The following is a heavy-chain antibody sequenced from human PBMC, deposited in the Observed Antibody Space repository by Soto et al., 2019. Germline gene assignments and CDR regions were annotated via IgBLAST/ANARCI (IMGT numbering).Heavy chain of an antibody. Sequence: QVQLQESGPGLVKPSETLSLTCGVSGGSISNHYWNWIRQPPGKGLEWIGYIYYNGNTNYNPSLKSRVTMSVDTSRNQISLKLTTVTAADTAVYYCTRANWYSEYWGQGTLVTVSS. J-gene: IGHJ4*02. CDR3: TRANWYSEY. CDR2: IYYNGNT. D-gene: IGHD7-27*01. V-gene: IGHV4-59*11. CDR1: GGSISNHY.